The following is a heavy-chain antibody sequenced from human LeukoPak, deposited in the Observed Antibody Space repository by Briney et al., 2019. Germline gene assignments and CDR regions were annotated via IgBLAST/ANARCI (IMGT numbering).Heavy chain of an antibody. Sequence: GGSLRLSCAVSGFAFGSEAMSWVRQSPARGLEWVASISPGGGTTYYADYVKGRFTISRDNSNNSLFVQMNSLRVEDTAIYSCAKSRSGSANWALRIFDNWGQGTLVTVSS. CDR2: ISPGGGTT. V-gene: IGHV3-23*01. CDR1: GFAFGSEA. D-gene: IGHD1-1*01. CDR3: AKSRSGSANWALRIFDN. J-gene: IGHJ4*02.